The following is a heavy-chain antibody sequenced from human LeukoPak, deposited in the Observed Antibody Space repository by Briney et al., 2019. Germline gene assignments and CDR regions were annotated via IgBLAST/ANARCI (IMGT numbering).Heavy chain of an antibody. D-gene: IGHD3-9*01. V-gene: IGHV4-59*01. CDR2: IYYSGST. CDR3: ARGLKFYDILTAYYTFPYFDY. J-gene: IGHJ4*02. Sequence: KPSETLSLTCTVSGGSLSSYYWTWIRQPPGKGLEWIGYIYYSGSTNYNPSLRSRVTISVDTSKNQFSLKLSSVTVADTAVYYCARGLKFYDILTAYYTFPYFDYWGQGALVTVSS. CDR1: GGSLSSYY.